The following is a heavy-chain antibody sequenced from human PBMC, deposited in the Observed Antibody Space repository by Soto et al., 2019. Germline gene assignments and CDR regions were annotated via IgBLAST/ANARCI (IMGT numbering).Heavy chain of an antibody. V-gene: IGHV3-23*01. CDR2: ISGSGGST. CDR3: AKGDNSGSYANFDY. Sequence: EVQLLESGGGLVQPGGSLRLSCAASGFTFSTYVMNWVRQAPGKGLEWVSGISGSGGSTYYADSVKGRFTISRDNSKNTLYLQRNSLRAEDTAVYYCAKGDNSGSYANFDYWGQGTLVTVSS. CDR1: GFTFSTYV. D-gene: IGHD3-10*01. J-gene: IGHJ4*02.